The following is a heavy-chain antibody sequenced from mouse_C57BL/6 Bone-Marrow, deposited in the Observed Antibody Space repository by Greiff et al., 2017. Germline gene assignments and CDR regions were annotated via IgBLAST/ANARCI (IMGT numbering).Heavy chain of an antibody. D-gene: IGHD2-4*01. CDR3: ARNYDYAFDY. Sequence: QVQLQQPGAELVRPGTSVKLSWKASGYTFTSYWMHWVKQRPGQGLEWIGVIDPSDSYTNYNQKFKGKATLTVDTSSSTAYMQLRSLTSEDSAFYDCARNYDYAFDYWGQGTTLTVSS. V-gene: IGHV1-59*01. CDR1: GYTFTSYW. CDR2: IDPSDSYT. J-gene: IGHJ2*01.